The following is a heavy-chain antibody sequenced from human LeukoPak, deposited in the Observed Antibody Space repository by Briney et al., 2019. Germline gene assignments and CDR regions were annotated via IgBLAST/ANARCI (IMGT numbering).Heavy chain of an antibody. V-gene: IGHV1-2*02. D-gene: IGHD1-1*01. CDR2: INPNNGFT. Sequence: ASVKVSCKAAGYAFTGSYIHWVRQAPGQGLEWMGWINPNNGFTAYAQNFQGRVTMTRDSSISTAYMDLSRLTSDDTAVYFCARDRGARLERFYAFDFWGQGTTVTVSS. J-gene: IGHJ3*01. CDR3: ARDRGARLERFYAFDF. CDR1: GYAFTGSY.